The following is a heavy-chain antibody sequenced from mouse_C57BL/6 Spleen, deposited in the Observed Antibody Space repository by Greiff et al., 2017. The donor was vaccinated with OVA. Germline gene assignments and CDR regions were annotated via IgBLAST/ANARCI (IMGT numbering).Heavy chain of an antibody. Sequence: VQLQQSGAELVRPGASVKLSCKASGYTFTDYYINWVKQRPGQGLEWIARIYPGSGNTYYNEKFKGKATLTAEKSSSTAYMQLSSLTSEDSAVYCCARGGSNHAMDYWGQGTTVTVAS. CDR2: IYPGSGNT. D-gene: IGHD1-1*01. J-gene: IGHJ4*01. V-gene: IGHV1-76*01. CDR3: ARGGSNHAMDY. CDR1: GYTFTDYY.